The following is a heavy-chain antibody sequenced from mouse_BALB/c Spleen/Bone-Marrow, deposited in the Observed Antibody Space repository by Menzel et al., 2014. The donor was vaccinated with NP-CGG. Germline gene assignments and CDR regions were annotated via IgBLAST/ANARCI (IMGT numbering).Heavy chain of an antibody. CDR1: GYTFTDYE. Sequence: VQLQQSGAELVRPGASVTLSCKASGYTFTDYEMHWLKQTPVHGLEWIVAIDPETGGTAYNQKFKGRATLTTDKSSSTAYMELRSLTSEDSAVYYCTRLDSSGYGAYWGQGTLVTVSA. J-gene: IGHJ3*01. V-gene: IGHV1-15*01. D-gene: IGHD3-2*01. CDR2: IDPETGGT. CDR3: TRLDSSGYGAY.